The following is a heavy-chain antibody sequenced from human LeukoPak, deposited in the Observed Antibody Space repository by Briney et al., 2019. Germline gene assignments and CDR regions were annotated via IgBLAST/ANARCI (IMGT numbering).Heavy chain of an antibody. V-gene: IGHV4-39*01. J-gene: IGHJ3*02. CDR2: IYYSGST. CDR3: ASPYYDSSGYYPEHDAFDI. CDR1: GGSISSSSYY. D-gene: IGHD3-22*01. Sequence: SETLSLTCTVSGGSISSSSYYWGWIRQPPGKGLEWIGRIYYSGSTYYNPSLKSRVTISVDTSKNQFSLKLSSVTAADTAVYYCASPYYDSSGYYPEHDAFDIWGQGTMVTVSS.